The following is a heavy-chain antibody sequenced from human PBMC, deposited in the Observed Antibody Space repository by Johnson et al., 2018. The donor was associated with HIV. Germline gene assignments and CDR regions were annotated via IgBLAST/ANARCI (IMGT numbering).Heavy chain of an antibody. CDR1: GFTFDEYG. CDR2: ITWNGGRS. Sequence: VQLVESGGGVVRPGESLRLSCAGSGFTFDEYGMSWVRQVAGKGLEWVSGITWNGGRSGNVDSVKGRFTISRDNAKKSLFLQMNSLSAEDTAVYYCAKDLRSGYYYAGAFDIWGQGTMVTVSS. J-gene: IGHJ3*02. V-gene: IGHV3-20*04. D-gene: IGHD3-22*01. CDR3: AKDLRSGYYYAGAFDI.